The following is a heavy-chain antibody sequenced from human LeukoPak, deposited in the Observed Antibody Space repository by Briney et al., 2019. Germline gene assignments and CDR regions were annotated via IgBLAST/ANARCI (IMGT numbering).Heavy chain of an antibody. V-gene: IGHV3-9*01. J-gene: IGHJ4*02. Sequence: GGSLRLSCVASGFTFDDYAMHWVRQAPGKGLEWVSGISWNNDSIGYADSVKGRFTISRDNAKNSLYLQMNSLRAEDTALYYCAKGSFTVTYTSFDYWGQGTLVTVSS. CDR1: GFTFDDYA. CDR3: AKGSFTVTYTSFDY. D-gene: IGHD4-11*01. CDR2: ISWNNDSI.